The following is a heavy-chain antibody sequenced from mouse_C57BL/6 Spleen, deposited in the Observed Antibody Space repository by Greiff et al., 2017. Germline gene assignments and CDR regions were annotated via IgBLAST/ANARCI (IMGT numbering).Heavy chain of an antibody. Sequence: EVQLQQSGAELVRPGASVKLSCTASGFNIKDDYMHWVKQRPEQGLEWIGWIDPENGDTEYASKFQGKATITADTSSNTAYLQLSSLTSEDTAGYYCTLTTVVVYWYFDVWGTGTTVTVSS. D-gene: IGHD1-1*01. CDR1: GFNIKDDY. J-gene: IGHJ1*03. CDR2: IDPENGDT. V-gene: IGHV14-4*01. CDR3: TLTTVVVYWYFDV.